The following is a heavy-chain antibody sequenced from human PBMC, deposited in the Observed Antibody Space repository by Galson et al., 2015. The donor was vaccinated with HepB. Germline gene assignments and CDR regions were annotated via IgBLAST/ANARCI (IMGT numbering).Heavy chain of an antibody. V-gene: IGHV4-59*01. Sequence: LSLTCTVSGGSISSYYWSWIRQPPGKGLEWIGYIYYSGSTNYNPSLKSRVTISVDTSKNQFSLKLSSVTAADTAVYYCAGTYDYVWGSYRYPTTLFFDYCGQGTLVTVSS. J-gene: IGHJ4*02. CDR1: GGSISSYY. CDR3: AGTYDYVWGSYRYPTTLFFDY. D-gene: IGHD3-16*02. CDR2: IYYSGST.